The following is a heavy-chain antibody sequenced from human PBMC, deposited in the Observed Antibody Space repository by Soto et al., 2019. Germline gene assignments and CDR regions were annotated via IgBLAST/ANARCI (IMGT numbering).Heavy chain of an antibody. J-gene: IGHJ6*02. Sequence: LRLSCAASGFTFSSYGIHWVRQAPGQALEWVAGISYDGSNKYYADSVKGRFTISRDNSKNTLYLQMNSLRAEDTAVYYGAKVWSSFGVVIRDYYGMDVWGQGTTVTVSS. V-gene: IGHV3-30*18. CDR3: AKVWSSFGVVIRDYYGMDV. CDR2: ISYDGSNK. D-gene: IGHD3-3*01. CDR1: GFTFSSYG.